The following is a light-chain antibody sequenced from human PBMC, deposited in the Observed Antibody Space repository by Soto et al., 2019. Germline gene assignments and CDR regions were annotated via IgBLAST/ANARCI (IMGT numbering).Light chain of an antibody. CDR1: QGIRND. Sequence: AIQMTQSPSSLSASVGDRVTITCRASQGIRNDLGWYQQKPGKAPKLLIYAAFSLQSGVPSRFSGSGSGTDFTLTISSLQPEDFAPYYCLQYYNYPFTFGPGTKVDIK. CDR2: AAF. CDR3: LQYYNYPFT. J-gene: IGKJ3*01. V-gene: IGKV1-6*01.